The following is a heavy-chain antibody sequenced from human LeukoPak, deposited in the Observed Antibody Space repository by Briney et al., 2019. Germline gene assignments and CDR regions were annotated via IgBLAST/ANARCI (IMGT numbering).Heavy chain of an antibody. CDR1: GFTFSSYS. Sequence: GGSLRLSCAASGFTFSSYSMNWVRQAPGKGLEWVSSISSSSSYIYYADSVKGRFTISRDNAKNSLYLQMNSLRAGDTAVYYCARERSTMIVVVINSYSDYWGQGTLVTVSS. V-gene: IGHV3-21*01. D-gene: IGHD3-22*01. J-gene: IGHJ4*02. CDR2: ISSSSSYI. CDR3: ARERSTMIVVVINSYSDY.